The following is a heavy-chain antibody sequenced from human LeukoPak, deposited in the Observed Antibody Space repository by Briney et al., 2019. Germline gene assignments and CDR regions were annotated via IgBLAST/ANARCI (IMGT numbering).Heavy chain of an antibody. D-gene: IGHD3-22*01. CDR1: GGSISSYY. CDR2: IYTSGST. V-gene: IGHV4-4*07. J-gene: IGHJ4*02. Sequence: PSETLSLTCTVSGGSISSYYWRWIRQPAGKGLEWIGRIYTSGSTNYNPSLKSRVTMSVDTSKNQFSLNLRSVTAADTAVYYCARSGPKISSGYYYYFDYWGQGTLVTVSS. CDR3: ARSGPKISSGYYYYFDY.